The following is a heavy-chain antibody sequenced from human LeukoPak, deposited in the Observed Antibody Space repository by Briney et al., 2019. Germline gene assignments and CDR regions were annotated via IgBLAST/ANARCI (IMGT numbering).Heavy chain of an antibody. V-gene: IGHV3-30*03. Sequence: GRSLRLSCAASGFTFSSYGIHWVRQAPGKGLEWVAVISYDGSNKYYADSVKGRFTISRDNSKNTLYLQMNSLRAEDTAVYYCACGDYFDYWGQGTLVTVSS. J-gene: IGHJ4*02. CDR1: GFTFSSYG. CDR2: ISYDGSNK. CDR3: ACGDYFDY.